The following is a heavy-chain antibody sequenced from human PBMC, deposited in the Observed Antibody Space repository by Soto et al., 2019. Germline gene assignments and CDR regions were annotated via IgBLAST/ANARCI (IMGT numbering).Heavy chain of an antibody. J-gene: IGHJ4*02. CDR2: IIPIFGTI. CDR1: GGTFSSYA. CDR3: ARGYESSGYYPLDY. V-gene: IGHV1-69*01. D-gene: IGHD3-22*01. Sequence: QVQLVQSGAEVKKPGSSVKVSCKASGGTFSSYAISWVRQAPGQGLEWMGGIIPIFGTINYSQKFQGRVTITADDSTSTAYMELSSLRSEDTAVYFCARGYESSGYYPLDYWGQGILVTVSS.